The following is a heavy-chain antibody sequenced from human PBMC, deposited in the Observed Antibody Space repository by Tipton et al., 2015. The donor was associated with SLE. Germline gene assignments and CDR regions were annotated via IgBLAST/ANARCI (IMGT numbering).Heavy chain of an antibody. CDR1: GGSFSDYF. D-gene: IGHD3-3*01. CDR2: VNHSGST. Sequence: LRLSCAVYGGSFSDYFWTWIRQSPGKGLEWIGDVNHSGSTDYHPSLKSRVTMSADTSKNQFSLKLTSVTAADTALYYCARCTIFGVVRGSFDSWGQGTLVTVS. V-gene: IGHV4-34*01. CDR3: ARCTIFGVVRGSFDS. J-gene: IGHJ4*02.